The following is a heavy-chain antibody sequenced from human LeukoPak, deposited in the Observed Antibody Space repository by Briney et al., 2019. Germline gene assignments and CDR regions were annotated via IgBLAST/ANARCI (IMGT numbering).Heavy chain of an antibody. J-gene: IGHJ4*02. V-gene: IGHV3-23*01. Sequence: GGSLRLSCTTSGFTFSSYATSWVRQAPGKGLEWVSSISGSGGSTYYADSVKGRFTISRDNAKNTLYLQMNSLRAEDTAVYYCARDSSGLRKYFDYWGQGTLVTVSS. D-gene: IGHD6-19*01. CDR1: GFTFSSYA. CDR2: ISGSGGST. CDR3: ARDSSGLRKYFDY.